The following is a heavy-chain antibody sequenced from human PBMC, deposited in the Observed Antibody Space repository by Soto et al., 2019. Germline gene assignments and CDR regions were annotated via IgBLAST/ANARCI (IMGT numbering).Heavy chain of an antibody. CDR3: ARNRREWNNQYYYYYGMDV. CDR2: IYPGDSDT. Sequence: RXESLKISWTCSGITFTTYDIALVRLMPGRGLEWMGIIYPGDSDTRYNSSFEGQVTISADKSISTAYLQWKSLKASDTAIYYCARNRREWNNQYYYYYGMDVWGQGTTVTVSS. V-gene: IGHV5-51*01. D-gene: IGHD1-1*01. CDR1: GITFTTYD. J-gene: IGHJ6*02.